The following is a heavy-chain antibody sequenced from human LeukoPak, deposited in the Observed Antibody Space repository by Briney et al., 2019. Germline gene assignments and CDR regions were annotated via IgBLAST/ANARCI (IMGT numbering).Heavy chain of an antibody. CDR2: IYTSGST. CDR1: GGSISSYY. J-gene: IGHJ3*02. CDR3: AREITLLYCSSTSCYSPGVAFDI. Sequence: KPSETLSLTCTVSGGSISSYYWSWIRQPAGKGLEWIGRIYTSGSTNYNPSLKSRVTMSVDTSKNQFSLKLSSVTAADTAVYYCAREITLLYCSSTSCYSPGVAFDIWGQGTMVTVSS. D-gene: IGHD2-2*02. V-gene: IGHV4-4*07.